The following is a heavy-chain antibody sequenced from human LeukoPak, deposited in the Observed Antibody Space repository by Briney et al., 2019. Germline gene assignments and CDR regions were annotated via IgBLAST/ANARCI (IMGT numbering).Heavy chain of an antibody. J-gene: IGHJ4*02. Sequence: GGSLRFSCAASGFTFSSYWMSWVRQAPGKGLEWVAVISYDGSNKYYADSVKGRFTISRDNSKNTLYLQMNSLRAEDTAVYYCARVVTAILDYWGQGTLVTVSS. CDR3: ARVVTAILDY. D-gene: IGHD2-21*02. V-gene: IGHV3-30*03. CDR2: ISYDGSNK. CDR1: GFTFSSYW.